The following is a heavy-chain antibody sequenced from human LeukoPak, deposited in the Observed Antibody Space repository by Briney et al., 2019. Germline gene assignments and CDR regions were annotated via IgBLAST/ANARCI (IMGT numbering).Heavy chain of an antibody. J-gene: IGHJ5*02. D-gene: IGHD4-17*01. Sequence: ASVKVSCKASGGTFSSYAISWVRQAPGQGLEWMGGIIPIIGTANNAQKFQGRVTITADKSTSTAYMELSSLRSEDTAVYYCARDYLEYGDYGHGTWGQGTLATVSS. CDR1: GGTFSSYA. CDR2: IIPIIGTA. CDR3: ARDYLEYGDYGHGT. V-gene: IGHV1-69*06.